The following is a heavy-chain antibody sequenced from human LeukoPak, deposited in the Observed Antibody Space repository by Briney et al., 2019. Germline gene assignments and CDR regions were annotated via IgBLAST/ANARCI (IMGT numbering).Heavy chain of an antibody. CDR2: VNREGSDK. CDR3: ARDGVPGGRDV. V-gene: IGHV3-7*01. CDR1: GSAFSSHW. D-gene: IGHD3-16*01. J-gene: IGHJ6*02. Sequence: GGSLRLSCAASGSAFSSHWMNWVRQAPGKGLEWVANVNREGSDKNYVDSVKGRFTISRDNAKNSLYLQMNSLRVEDTAVYYCARDGVPGGRDVWGQGTTVTVS.